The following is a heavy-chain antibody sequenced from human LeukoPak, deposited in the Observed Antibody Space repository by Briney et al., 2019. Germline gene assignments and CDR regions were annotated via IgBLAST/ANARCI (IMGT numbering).Heavy chain of an antibody. V-gene: IGHV4-59*12. J-gene: IGHJ6*03. CDR2: IYYSGST. CDR3: ARGARKPRYYYGSGSYSENYYYYYYMDV. Sequence: SETLSLTCTVSGGSISSYYWSWIRQPPGKGLEWIGYIYYSGSTNYNPSLKSRVTISVDTSKNQFSLKLSSVTAADTAVYYCARGARKPRYYYGSGSYSENYYYYYYMDVWGKGTTVTVSS. D-gene: IGHD3-10*01. CDR1: GGSISSYY.